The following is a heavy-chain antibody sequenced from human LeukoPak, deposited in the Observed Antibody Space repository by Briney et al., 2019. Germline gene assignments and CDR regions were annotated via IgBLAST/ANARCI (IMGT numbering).Heavy chain of an antibody. CDR3: ARGGYDFWGAARLNWFDP. V-gene: IGHV4-34*01. J-gene: IGHJ5*02. D-gene: IGHD3-3*01. Sequence: SETLSLTCAVSGGSFSGYYWSWIRQPPGKGLEWIGEINHSGSTNHNPSLKSRVTISVDTSKNQFSLKLSSVTAADTAVYYCARGGYDFWGAARLNWFDPWGQGTLVTVSS. CDR2: INHSGST. CDR1: GGSFSGYY.